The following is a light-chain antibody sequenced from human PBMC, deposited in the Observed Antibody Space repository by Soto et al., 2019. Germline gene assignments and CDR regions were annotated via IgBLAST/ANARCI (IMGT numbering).Light chain of an antibody. Sequence: QSVLTQPASVSGSPGQSITISCTGTSSDVGGYNYVSWYQQHPGKAPKLMIYDVSNRPSGVSNRFSGSKSGNTASLTISGLQAEDEADYYCSSYTSSSTDVFGTEPKVTVL. CDR1: SSDVGGYNY. J-gene: IGLJ1*01. V-gene: IGLV2-14*01. CDR2: DVS. CDR3: SSYTSSSTDV.